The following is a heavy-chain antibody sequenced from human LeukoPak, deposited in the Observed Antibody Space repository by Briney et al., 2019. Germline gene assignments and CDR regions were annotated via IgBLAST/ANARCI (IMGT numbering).Heavy chain of an antibody. CDR2: INHSGST. CDR1: GGSFSGYY. D-gene: IGHD6-13*01. V-gene: IGHV4-34*01. J-gene: IGHJ4*02. CDR3: ARGRLAAAGVFDY. Sequence: SETLSLTCAVYGGSFSGYYWSWIRQPPGKGLEWIGEINHSGSTNYNPSLKSRVTISVDTSKNQFSLKLSSVTAADTAVYYCARGRLAAAGVFDYWGQGTLVTVS.